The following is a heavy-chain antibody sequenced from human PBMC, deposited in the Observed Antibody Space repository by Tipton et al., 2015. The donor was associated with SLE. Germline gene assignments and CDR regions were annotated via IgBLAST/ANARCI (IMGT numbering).Heavy chain of an antibody. V-gene: IGHV4-59*11. CDR2: IYYSGST. CDR3: ASRRHYYDSSGYYWGAFDI. D-gene: IGHD3-22*01. Sequence: TLSLTCTVSGGSISSHYWSWIRQPPGQGLERIGYIYYSGSTNYNPSLKSRVTISVDTSKNQFSLKLNSVTAADTAVYYCASRRHYYDSSGYYWGAFDIWGQGTMVTVSS. J-gene: IGHJ3*02. CDR1: GGSISSHY.